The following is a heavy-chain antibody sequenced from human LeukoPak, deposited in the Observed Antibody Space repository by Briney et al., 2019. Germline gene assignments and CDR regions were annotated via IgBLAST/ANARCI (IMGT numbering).Heavy chain of an antibody. D-gene: IGHD3-10*01. CDR1: GGSISSSSYY. CDR2: IYYSEST. J-gene: IGHJ4*02. CDR3: ARQSLWFGELPALDY. V-gene: IGHV4-39*01. Sequence: SETLSLTCTVSGGSISSSSYYWGWIRQPPGKGLEWIGSIYYSESTYYNPSLKSRVTISVDTSKNQFSLKLSSVTAADTAVYYCARQSLWFGELPALDYWGQGTLVTVSS.